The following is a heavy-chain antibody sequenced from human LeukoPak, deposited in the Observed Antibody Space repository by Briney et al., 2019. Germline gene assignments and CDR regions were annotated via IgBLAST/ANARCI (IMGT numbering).Heavy chain of an antibody. V-gene: IGHV1-24*01. Sequence: PSASVRVSCTVSGYTLTELSMHWVRQAPGKGLEWMGGFGPEDGETIYAQKFQGRVTMNEDPSTDTAYMELSSLRSEDTAVYYCARQYRPLWFGESRIDYYYMDVWGKGTTVTVSS. CDR3: ARQYRPLWFGESRIDYYYMDV. D-gene: IGHD3-10*01. J-gene: IGHJ6*03. CDR1: GYTLTELS. CDR2: FGPEDGET.